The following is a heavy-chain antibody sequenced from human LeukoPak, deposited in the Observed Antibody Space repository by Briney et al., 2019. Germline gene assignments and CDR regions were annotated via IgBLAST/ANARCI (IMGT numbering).Heavy chain of an antibody. J-gene: IGHJ4*02. CDR3: AKSPDTAMVNYFDF. Sequence: GGSLRLSCAASGFTFSSYGMSWVRQAPGKGLEWVSAIGGNGVSTYYADSVKVRFTISRDNSKNTLYLQMNSLRAEDTAVYYCAKSPDTAMVNYFDFWGQGTLVTVSS. D-gene: IGHD5-18*01. CDR2: IGGNGVST. V-gene: IGHV3-23*01. CDR1: GFTFSSYG.